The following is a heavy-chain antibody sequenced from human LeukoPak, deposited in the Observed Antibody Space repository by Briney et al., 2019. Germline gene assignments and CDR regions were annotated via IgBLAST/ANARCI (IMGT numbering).Heavy chain of an antibody. CDR2: ISYDGSNK. CDR3: AKGYSGYDWSLVDY. V-gene: IGHV3-30*18. CDR1: GFTFSSYG. D-gene: IGHD5-12*01. J-gene: IGHJ4*02. Sequence: GGSLRLSCAASGFTFSSYGMHWVRQAPVKGLEWVAVISYDGSNKYYADSVKGRFTISRDNSKNTLYLQMNSLRAEDTAAYYCAKGYSGYDWSLVDYWGQGTLVTVSS.